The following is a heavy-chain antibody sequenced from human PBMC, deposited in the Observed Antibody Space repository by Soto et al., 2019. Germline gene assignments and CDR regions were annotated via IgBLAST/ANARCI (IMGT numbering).Heavy chain of an antibody. D-gene: IGHD2-8*02. Sequence: HPGGSLRLSCAASGFTFSSYGMHWVRQAPGKGLEWVAVISYDGSNKYYADSVKGRFTISRDNSKNTLYLQMNSLRAEDTAVYYCAKDPPRPRWCRYYWGQGTLVTVSS. CDR2: ISYDGSNK. J-gene: IGHJ4*02. CDR1: GFTFSSYG. V-gene: IGHV3-30*18. CDR3: AKDPPRPRWCRYY.